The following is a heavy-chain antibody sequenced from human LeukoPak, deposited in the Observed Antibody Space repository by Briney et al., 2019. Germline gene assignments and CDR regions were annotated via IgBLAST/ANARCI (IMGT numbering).Heavy chain of an antibody. V-gene: IGHV3-33*01. D-gene: IGHD3-16*01. CDR3: AGDTPLGGDYYFDY. Sequence: GGSLRLSCAASGFSFSTYGMHWVRQAPGKGLEWVALIWNAGTNTYYADSVKGRFTISRDNSKSTLYLQMNSLRAEDTAVYYCAGDTPLGGDYYFDYWGQGTLVIVSS. CDR2: IWNAGTNT. J-gene: IGHJ4*02. CDR1: GFSFSTYG.